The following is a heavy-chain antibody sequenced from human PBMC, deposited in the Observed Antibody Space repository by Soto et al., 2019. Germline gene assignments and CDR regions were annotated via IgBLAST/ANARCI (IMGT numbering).Heavy chain of an antibody. J-gene: IGHJ6*02. CDR1: GFTFSSYE. CDR2: ISSSGSTI. V-gene: IGHV3-48*03. Sequence: GGSLRLSCAASGFTFSSYEMNWVRRAPGKGLEWISHISSSGSTIDYADAVKGRFTISRDNAKNSVYLQMNSLRAEDTAVYYCARVKTYYYDMDVWGQGTTVTVSS. CDR3: ARVKTYYYDMDV.